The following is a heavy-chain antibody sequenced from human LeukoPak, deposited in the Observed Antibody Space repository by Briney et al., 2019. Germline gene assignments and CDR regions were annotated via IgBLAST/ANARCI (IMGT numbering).Heavy chain of an antibody. Sequence: SETLSLICTVSGDSISSYYWSWIRQPAGKGLEWIGRIYTSGSTNYNPSLKNRVTMSVDTSKNQFSLKLSSVTAADTAVYYCARGSGGDYGYCSSTSCYTPFDYWGQGTLVTVSS. CDR1: GDSISSYY. CDR3: ARGSGGDYGYCSSTSCYTPFDY. CDR2: IYTSGST. D-gene: IGHD2-2*02. V-gene: IGHV4-4*07. J-gene: IGHJ4*02.